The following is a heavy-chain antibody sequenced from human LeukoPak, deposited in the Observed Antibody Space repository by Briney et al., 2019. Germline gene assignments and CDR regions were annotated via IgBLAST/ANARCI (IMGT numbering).Heavy chain of an antibody. V-gene: IGHV4-34*01. D-gene: IGHD3-9*01. J-gene: IGHJ3*01. CDR2: INHSGST. CDR1: GGSFSGYY. CDR3: ARGGIFDAFDV. Sequence: SETLSLTCAVYGGSFSGYYWSWIRQPPGKGLEWIGEINHSGSTNYNPSLKSRVTISVDTSKNQFSLRLSSVTAADTTVYYCARGGIFDAFDVWGQGTMVTVSS.